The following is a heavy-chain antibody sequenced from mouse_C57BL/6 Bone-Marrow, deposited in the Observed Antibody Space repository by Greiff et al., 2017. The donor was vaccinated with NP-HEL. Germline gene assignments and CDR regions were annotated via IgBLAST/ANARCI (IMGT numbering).Heavy chain of an antibody. D-gene: IGHD1-1*01. Sequence: VQLQQSGAELARPGASVTLSCKASGYTFTSYGISWVKQRTGQGLEWIGEIYPRSGNTYYNEKFKGKATLTADKSSSTAYMVLRSLTSEDSAVYFCARKRITTVVVPYAMDYWGQGTSVTVSS. CDR3: ARKRITTVVVPYAMDY. CDR1: GYTFTSYG. V-gene: IGHV1-81*01. J-gene: IGHJ4*01. CDR2: IYPRSGNT.